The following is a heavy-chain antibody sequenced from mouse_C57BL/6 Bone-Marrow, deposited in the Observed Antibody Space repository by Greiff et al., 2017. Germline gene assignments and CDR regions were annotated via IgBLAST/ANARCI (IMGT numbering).Heavy chain of an antibody. CDR3: ARFYYDYDRAYYYAMDY. Sequence: VQLQQSGAELARPGASVKLSCKASGYTFTSYGISWVKQRTGQGLEWIGEIYPRSGNTYYNEKFKGKATLTADKSSSTAYMELRSLTSEDSAVYFCARFYYDYDRAYYYAMDYWGQGTSVTVS. CDR2: IYPRSGNT. J-gene: IGHJ4*01. V-gene: IGHV1-81*01. D-gene: IGHD2-4*01. CDR1: GYTFTSYG.